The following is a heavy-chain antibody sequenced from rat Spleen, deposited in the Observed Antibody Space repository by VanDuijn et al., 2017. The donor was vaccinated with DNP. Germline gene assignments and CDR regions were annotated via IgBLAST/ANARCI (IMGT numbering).Heavy chain of an antibody. J-gene: IGHJ1*01. V-gene: IGHV5-7*01. D-gene: IGHD1-4*01. CDR1: RFTFSNYY. CDR2: ISPRGSRT. CDR3: ARRRLPYWYFDF. Sequence: EVQLVESGGGLVQPGRSLKLSCAASRFTFSNYYMAWVRQAPKKGLEWVAAISPRGSRTYYPDSVKGRFTISRDNAKSTLYLQMDSLRSEDTATYYCARRRLPYWYFDFWGPGTMVTVSS.